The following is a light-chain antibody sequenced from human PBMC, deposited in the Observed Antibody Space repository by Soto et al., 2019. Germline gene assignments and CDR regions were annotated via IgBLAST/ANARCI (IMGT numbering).Light chain of an antibody. V-gene: IGKV1-5*03. J-gene: IGKJ2*01. CDR3: QQYKTYPYT. CDR1: QSISSW. Sequence: DIQMTQSPSTLSASVGDRVTITCRASQSISSWLAWYQQKPGQAPKLLVYKASSLESGVPSRFSGSGSETDFTLTISSLQPDDSAGYCCQQYKTYPYTFGQGTKLEIK. CDR2: KAS.